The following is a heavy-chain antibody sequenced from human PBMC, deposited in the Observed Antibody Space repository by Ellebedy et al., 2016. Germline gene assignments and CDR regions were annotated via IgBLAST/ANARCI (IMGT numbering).Heavy chain of an antibody. Sequence: GGSLRLXXAASGFTLTTYPMNWVRQAPGKGLEWVAYIGSGGNAIQYTDSVKGRFTISRDNAKNSLYLQMSSLRDEDTAIYYCARDTFNWADYWGQGTLVTVSS. D-gene: IGHD3-16*01. CDR1: GFTLTTYP. V-gene: IGHV3-48*02. J-gene: IGHJ4*02. CDR2: IGSGGNAI. CDR3: ARDTFNWADY.